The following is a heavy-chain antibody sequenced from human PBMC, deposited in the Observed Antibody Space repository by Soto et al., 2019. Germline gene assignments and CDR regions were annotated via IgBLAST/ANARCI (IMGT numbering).Heavy chain of an antibody. CDR2: ISYDGSNK. J-gene: IGHJ6*02. V-gene: IGHV3-30*18. Sequence: PGGSLRLSCAASGFTFSSYGMHWVRQAPGKGLEWVAVISYDGSNKYYADSVKGRFTISRDNSKNTLYLQMNSLRAEDTAVYYCAKDPVSVAGTGYYYYGMDVWGQGTTVTVSS. CDR1: GFTFSSYG. D-gene: IGHD6-19*01. CDR3: AKDPVSVAGTGYYYYGMDV.